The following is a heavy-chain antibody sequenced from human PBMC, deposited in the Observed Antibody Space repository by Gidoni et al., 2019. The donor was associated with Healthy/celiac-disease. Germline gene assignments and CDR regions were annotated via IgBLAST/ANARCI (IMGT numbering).Heavy chain of an antibody. Sequence: QVQLVQSGAEVKKPGASVKVSCKASGYTFTSYYMHWVRQAPGQGLEWMGIINPSGGSTSYAQKFQGRVTMTRDTSTSTVYMELSSLRSEDTAVYYCAREREPTIFGVVIIPNWFDPWGQGTLVTVSS. CDR2: INPSGGST. V-gene: IGHV1-46*03. CDR1: GYTFTSYY. CDR3: AREREPTIFGVVIIPNWFDP. D-gene: IGHD3-3*01. J-gene: IGHJ5*02.